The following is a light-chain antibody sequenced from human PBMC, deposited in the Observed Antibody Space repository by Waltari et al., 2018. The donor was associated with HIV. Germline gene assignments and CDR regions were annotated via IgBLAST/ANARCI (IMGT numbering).Light chain of an antibody. Sequence: QSALTQPPSASGSPGQSVTIPCTGTSSHVGASKYAPWYQQPPGKAPHLMIYEVNKRDSGVPDRFSGYKSANTAALTVSWLQADDEADYYCNSYAGSNNWVFGGGTKLTVL. CDR3: NSYAGSNNWV. CDR2: EVN. CDR1: SSHVGASKY. J-gene: IGLJ3*02. V-gene: IGLV2-8*01.